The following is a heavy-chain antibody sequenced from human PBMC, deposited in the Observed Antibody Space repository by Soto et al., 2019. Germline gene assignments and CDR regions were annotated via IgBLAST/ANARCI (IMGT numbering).Heavy chain of an antibody. J-gene: IGHJ6*02. CDR2: ISGSGGST. V-gene: IGHV3-23*01. CDR1: GFTFSSYA. CDR3: AKDHRLWLVPGPYGMDV. Sequence: EVQLLESGGGLVQPGGSLRLSCAASGFTFSSYAMSWVRQAPGKGLELVSAISGSGGSTYYADSVKGRFTISRDNSKNTLYLQMNSLRAEDTAVYYCAKDHRLWLVPGPYGMDVWGQGTTVTVSS. D-gene: IGHD3-10*01.